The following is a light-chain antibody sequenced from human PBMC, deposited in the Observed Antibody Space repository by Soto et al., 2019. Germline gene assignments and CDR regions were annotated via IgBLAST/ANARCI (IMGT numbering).Light chain of an antibody. V-gene: IGKV3-20*01. CDR1: QSVDSTY. J-gene: IGKJ1*01. CDR3: QHYDRT. Sequence: DIVLTQSPGTLSLSPGEIATLSCRASQSVDSTYIAWYQQKPGQAPRLLIYGASGRATGIPDRFSGSGSGTDFSLTISRLEPEDFAVYFCQHYDRTFGQGTKV. CDR2: GAS.